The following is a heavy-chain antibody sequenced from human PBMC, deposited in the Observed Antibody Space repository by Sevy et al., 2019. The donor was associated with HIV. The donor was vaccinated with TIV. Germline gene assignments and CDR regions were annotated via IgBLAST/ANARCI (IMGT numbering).Heavy chain of an antibody. CDR1: GFTFSKYS. J-gene: IGHJ4*02. D-gene: IGHD2-8*01. Sequence: GGSLRLSCAASGFTFSKYSMSWVRQPPGKGLEWVSTFSFGCGEINYADSVKGRFTIPRGNSKSSVYLQMNNLRPEDTAVYYCAREGCTKPHDYWGQGTLVTVSS. V-gene: IGHV3-23*01. CDR2: FSFGCGEI. CDR3: AREGCTKPHDY.